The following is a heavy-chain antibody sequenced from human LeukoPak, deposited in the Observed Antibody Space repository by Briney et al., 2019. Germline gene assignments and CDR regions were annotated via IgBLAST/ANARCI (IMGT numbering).Heavy chain of an antibody. CDR3: ARDQEGFDY. V-gene: IGHV1-8*01. CDR2: MNPNSGAT. J-gene: IGHJ4*02. Sequence: ASVKVSCKASGYTFTSYDFNWLRQATGQGPEWMGWMNPNSGATGYAQKFQGRVTMTRSASINTAYMELTNLRSEDTAVYYCARDQEGFDYWGQGTLVTVSS. CDR1: GYTFTSYD.